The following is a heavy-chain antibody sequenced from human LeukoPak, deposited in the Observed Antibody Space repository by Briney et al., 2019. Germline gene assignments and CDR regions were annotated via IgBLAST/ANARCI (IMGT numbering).Heavy chain of an antibody. CDR2: IRSKANSYAT. CDR1: GFTFSGSA. D-gene: IGHD1-26*01. V-gene: IGHV3-73*01. J-gene: IGHJ6*03. Sequence: GGSLRLSCAASGFTFSGSAMHWVRQASGKGLEWVGRIRSKANSYATAYAASVNGRFTISRDDSKNTAYLQMNSLKTEDTAVYYCTSLSGSYLSFYYMDVWGKGTTVTVSS. CDR3: TSLSGSYLSFYYMDV.